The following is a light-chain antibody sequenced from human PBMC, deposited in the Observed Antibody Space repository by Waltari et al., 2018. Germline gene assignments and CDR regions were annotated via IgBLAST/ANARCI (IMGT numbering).Light chain of an antibody. CDR1: RGIDSY. J-gene: IGKJ5*01. CDR2: DAS. CDR3: QQSYSPPFT. Sequence: DIQMTQSPSSLSTYVGDRVTITCRASRGIDSYLNWYQQRPGRAPKLLIYDASTLQREVPTRFSGGGIGTDFTLTINKLQPEDFATYFCQQSYSPPFTFGQGTRLEI. V-gene: IGKV1-39*01.